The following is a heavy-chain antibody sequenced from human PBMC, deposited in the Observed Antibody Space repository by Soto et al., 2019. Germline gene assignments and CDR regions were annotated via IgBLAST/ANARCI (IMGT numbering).Heavy chain of an antibody. CDR2: ITANGRIT. Sequence: GWSLRLSCASSVFTFISYVMNWVRQPPGKGLEWVSGITANGRITYYAESVKGRSTISRDISKNTVSLLMNSLTAEDTAIYYCARGGLGASAGWFDPWGQGTLVTVSS. V-gene: IGHV3-23*01. J-gene: IGHJ5*02. CDR1: VFTFISYV. D-gene: IGHD6-19*01. CDR3: ARGGLGASAGWFDP.